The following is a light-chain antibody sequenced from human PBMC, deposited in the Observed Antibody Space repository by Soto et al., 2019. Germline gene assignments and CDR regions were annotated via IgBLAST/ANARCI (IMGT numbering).Light chain of an antibody. CDR2: GAS. J-gene: IGKJ2*01. V-gene: IGKV1-33*01. Sequence: DIQMTQSPSSLSASIGDRVTITCQASQDITNYLNWFQQRPGKAPKLLIYGASNLEAGVPSRFSGSASGTDFTFGISSLQPEDIATCYCQQYDTIQYTVGQGTKLELK. CDR1: QDITNY. CDR3: QQYDTIQYT.